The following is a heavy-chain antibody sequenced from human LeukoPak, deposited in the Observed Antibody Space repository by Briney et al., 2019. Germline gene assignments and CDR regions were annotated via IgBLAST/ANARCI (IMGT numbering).Heavy chain of an antibody. V-gene: IGHV3-7*05. J-gene: IGHJ3*02. D-gene: IGHD3-16*01. CDR3: ARDVEGGTFDI. Sequence: GGSLRLSCAASGFTFSRFWMNWVRQAPGRGLEWVANIDQSGGRNNYVDSVKGRFTISRDNAKNSLFLEMSSLRADDTAAYFCARDVEGGTFDIWGQGTTVTVSS. CDR2: IDQSGGRN. CDR1: GFTFSRFW.